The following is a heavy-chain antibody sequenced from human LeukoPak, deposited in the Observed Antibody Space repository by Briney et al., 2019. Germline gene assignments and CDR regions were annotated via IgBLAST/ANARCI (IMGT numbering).Heavy chain of an antibody. Sequence: GASVKVSCKASGYTFINHAIHWVRQAPGQRLEWMGWINIGNGNTKYSQNFQGRITITSDTSATTAYMDLSSLRSEDTAMYYGARRLGRSFDYWGQGTLVTVSS. V-gene: IGHV1-3*04. CDR3: ARRLGRSFDY. D-gene: IGHD2-21*01. J-gene: IGHJ4*02. CDR1: GYTFINHA. CDR2: INIGNGNT.